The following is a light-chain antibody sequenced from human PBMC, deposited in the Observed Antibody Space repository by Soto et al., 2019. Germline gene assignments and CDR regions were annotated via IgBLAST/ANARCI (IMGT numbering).Light chain of an antibody. CDR3: QPYGT. Sequence: EIVLTQSPGTLSLSPGERATLSCRASQSVSSSYLAWYQQKPGQAPRLLIYGASSRATGIRDRFSGSGSGTDFTFTISRLEPEDFAVYYCQPYGTFGQGAKVEIK. V-gene: IGKV3-20*01. CDR1: QSVSSSY. CDR2: GAS. J-gene: IGKJ1*01.